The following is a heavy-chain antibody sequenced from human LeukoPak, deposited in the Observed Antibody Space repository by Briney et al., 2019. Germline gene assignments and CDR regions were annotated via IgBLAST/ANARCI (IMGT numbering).Heavy chain of an antibody. V-gene: IGHV1-18*01. Sequence: GASVKVSCKASGYTFTSYGISWVRQAPGQGLEWMGWISAYNGNTNYAQKLQGRVTMTTDTSTSTAYMELRSLRSDDTAVYYCARVPWDYYDSSGYSNWSQGTLVTVSS. CDR3: ARVPWDYYDSSGYSN. CDR2: ISAYNGNT. CDR1: GYTFTSYG. D-gene: IGHD3-22*01. J-gene: IGHJ4*02.